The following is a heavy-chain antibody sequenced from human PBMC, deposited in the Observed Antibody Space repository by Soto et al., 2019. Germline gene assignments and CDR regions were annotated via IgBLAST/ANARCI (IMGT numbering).Heavy chain of an antibody. CDR3: ARAHYHDSSGPNGHAFDI. V-gene: IGHV3-30-3*01. CDR1: EFTFSDYA. D-gene: IGHD3-22*01. CDR2: ISDDGDKV. Sequence: GGSLRLSCAASEFTFSDYAMHWVRQAPGKGLEWVAVISDDGDKVFYADSMKDRLTISRDNSKSTLFLQLTSLGPEDTALYYCARAHYHDSSGPNGHAFDIWGQGTLVTVSS. J-gene: IGHJ3*02.